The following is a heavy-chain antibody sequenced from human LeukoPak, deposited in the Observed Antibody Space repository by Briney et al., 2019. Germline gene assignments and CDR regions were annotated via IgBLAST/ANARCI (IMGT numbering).Heavy chain of an antibody. CDR2: IYYSGST. V-gene: IGHV4-39*07. CDR3: ARGRTASGYYYYYMDV. J-gene: IGHJ6*03. Sequence: SETLSLTCTVSGGSISSSNYYWGWIRQPPGKGLEWIGSIYYSGSTYYNPSLKSRATISVDTSKNQFSLKLNSVTAADTALYYCARGRTASGYYYYYMDVWGKGTTVTVSS. CDR1: GGSISSSNYY. D-gene: IGHD5-18*01.